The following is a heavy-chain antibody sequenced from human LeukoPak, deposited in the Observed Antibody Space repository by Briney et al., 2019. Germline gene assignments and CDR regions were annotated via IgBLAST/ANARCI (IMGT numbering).Heavy chain of an antibody. CDR3: ARAPFRVYGDYPDYFDY. Sequence: SVKVSCKASGGTFSSYAISWVRQAPGQGLEWMGRIIPILGIANYAQKFQGRVTITADKSTSTAYMELSSLRSEDTAVYYCARAPFRVYGDYPDYFDYWGQGTLVTVSS. V-gene: IGHV1-69*04. CDR1: GGTFSSYA. D-gene: IGHD4-17*01. J-gene: IGHJ4*02. CDR2: IIPILGIA.